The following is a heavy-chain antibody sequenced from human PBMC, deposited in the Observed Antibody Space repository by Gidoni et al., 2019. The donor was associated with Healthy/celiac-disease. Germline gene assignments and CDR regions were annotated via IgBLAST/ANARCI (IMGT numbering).Heavy chain of an antibody. CDR2: IYPGDSDT. V-gene: IGHV5-51*01. J-gene: IGHJ5*02. D-gene: IGHD1-26*01. Sequence: EVQLVQSGAEVKKPGESLKISCTGSGYHFTSYWIGWVSQMPGKVLEWMGIIYPGDSDTRYSPSFQGKVTISADKSIRTAYLHWSSLKASDTAMYYCARLGSYQYNWFDPWGQGTLVTVSS. CDR1: GYHFTSYW. CDR3: ARLGSYQYNWFDP.